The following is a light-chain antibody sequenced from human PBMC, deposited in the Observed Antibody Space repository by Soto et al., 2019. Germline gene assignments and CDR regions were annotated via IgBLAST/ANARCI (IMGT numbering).Light chain of an antibody. CDR2: DAS. CDR3: QQYNSYSPWT. CDR1: QSISSW. V-gene: IGKV1-5*01. Sequence: DLQMTQSPSTLSAFGGGIVTITFRASQSISSWLAWYQQKPGKAPKLLIYDASSLESGVPSRFSGSGSGTEFTLTISSLQPDDFATYYCQQYNSYSPWTFGQGTKVDIK. J-gene: IGKJ1*01.